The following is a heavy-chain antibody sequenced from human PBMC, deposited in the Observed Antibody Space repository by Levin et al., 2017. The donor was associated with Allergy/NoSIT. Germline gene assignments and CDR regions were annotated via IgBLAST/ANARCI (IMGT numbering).Heavy chain of an antibody. J-gene: IGHJ3*02. V-gene: IGHV1-45*02. CDR3: ARSSGIAATDAAFDI. D-gene: IGHD6-13*01. CDR1: GYTFTYRY. Sequence: KISCKASGYTFTYRYLHWVRQAPGQALEWMGWITPFNGNTNYAQKFQDRVTITRDRSMSTAYMELSSLRSEDTAMYYCARSSGIAATDAAFDIWGQGTMVTVSS. CDR2: ITPFNGNT.